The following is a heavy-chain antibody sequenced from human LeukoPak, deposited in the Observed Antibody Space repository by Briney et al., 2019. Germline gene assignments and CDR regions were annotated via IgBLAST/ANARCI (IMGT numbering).Heavy chain of an antibody. CDR1: GFKFGGYA. CDR2: IRSESYGGTT. Sequence: TLSLFCTASGFKFGGYAVSWVRQAPGKGQEWVGFIRSESYGGTTEYAASVKGRFTISRDDSKSIAYLQMNSLKTEDTAVYYCSRAVAHLDYWGQGSLVTVYS. V-gene: IGHV3-49*04. D-gene: IGHD4-23*01. J-gene: IGHJ4*02. CDR3: SRAVAHLDY.